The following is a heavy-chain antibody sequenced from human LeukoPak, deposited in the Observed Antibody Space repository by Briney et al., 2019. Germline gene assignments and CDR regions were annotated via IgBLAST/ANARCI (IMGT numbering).Heavy chain of an antibody. CDR3: ARGSCSGGSCYSG. CDR2: IYSGGST. D-gene: IGHD2-15*01. CDR1: GFIVSSNH. J-gene: IGHJ4*02. V-gene: IGHV3-53*01. Sequence: GGSLRLSCAASGFIVSSNHMSWVRQAPGKGLEWVSVIYSGGSTYYADSVKGRFTIHRDNSKNTLYLQMNSLRAEDTAVYYCARGSCSGGSCYSGWGQGTLVTVSS.